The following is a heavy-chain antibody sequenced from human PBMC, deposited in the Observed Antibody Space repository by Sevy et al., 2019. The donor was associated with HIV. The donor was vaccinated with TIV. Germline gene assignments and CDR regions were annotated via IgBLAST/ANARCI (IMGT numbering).Heavy chain of an antibody. J-gene: IGHJ3*01. V-gene: IGHV3-13*01. CDR2: IGTLLDT. D-gene: IGHD6-13*01. Sequence: GGSLRLSCAASVFTFSTYDMHWVRQVAGEGLEWVSGIGTLLDTYYAASVKGRFIISRDNAKNSLFLQMNSLRAGDTAIYYCARACTAAGYKSGPIDAFDVWGQGTVVTVSS. CDR1: VFTFSTYD. CDR3: ARACTAAGYKSGPIDAFDV.